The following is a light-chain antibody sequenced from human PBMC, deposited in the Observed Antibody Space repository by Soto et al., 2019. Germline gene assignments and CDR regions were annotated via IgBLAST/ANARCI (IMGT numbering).Light chain of an antibody. V-gene: IGKV1-33*01. Sequence: DIQMTQSPSSLYASVGDRVTITCQASQDISNYLNWYQQKPGKAPKLLIYDASNLATGVPSRFSESGSGTDFTFTISSLQPEDVATYYCQQYGNLPYTFGRGTKLEI. CDR3: QQYGNLPYT. CDR2: DAS. J-gene: IGKJ2*01. CDR1: QDISNY.